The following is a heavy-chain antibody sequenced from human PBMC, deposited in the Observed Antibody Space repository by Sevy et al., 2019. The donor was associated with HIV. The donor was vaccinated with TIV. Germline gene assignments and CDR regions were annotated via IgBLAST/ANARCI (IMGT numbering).Heavy chain of an antibody. CDR2: ISNDGSNK. CDR1: GFTFSSFG. V-gene: IGHV3-30*03. Sequence: GGSLRLSCAASGFTFSSFGMHWVRQAPRKGLEWVAHISNDGSNKYYADSVKGRFTISRDNSKNTLYLQMDSLRAEDTAVYYCAITLHWGQGTMVTVSS. J-gene: IGHJ3*01. CDR3: AITLH.